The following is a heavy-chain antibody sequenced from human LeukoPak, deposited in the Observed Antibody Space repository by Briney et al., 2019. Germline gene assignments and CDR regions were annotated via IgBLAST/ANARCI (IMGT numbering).Heavy chain of an antibody. J-gene: IGHJ4*02. CDR2: IYPGDSDT. V-gene: IGHV5-51*01. D-gene: IGHD2-2*01. CDR1: GYTFTSYG. Sequence: GASVKVSCKASGYTFTSYGIGWVRQMPGKGLEWMGIIYPGDSDTRYSPSFQGQVTISADKSISTAYLQWSSLKASDTAMYYCAKIDRQYCSRSSCYALDYWGQGTQVTVSS. CDR3: AKIDRQYCSRSSCYALDY.